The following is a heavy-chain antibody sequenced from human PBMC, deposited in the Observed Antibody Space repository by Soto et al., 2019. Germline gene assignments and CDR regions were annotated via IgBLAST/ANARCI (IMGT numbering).Heavy chain of an antibody. J-gene: IGHJ6*02. D-gene: IGHD6-6*01. CDR1: GGSFSGYY. CDR2: INHSGST. CDR3: ARDLSSSVGKMDYYYGMDV. Sequence: SETLSLTCAAYGGSFSGYYWSWIRQPPGKGLEWIGEINHSGSTNYNPSLKSRVTMSVDTSKNQFSLKLSSVTAADTAVYYCARDLSSSVGKMDYYYGMDVWGQGTTVTVSS. V-gene: IGHV4-34*01.